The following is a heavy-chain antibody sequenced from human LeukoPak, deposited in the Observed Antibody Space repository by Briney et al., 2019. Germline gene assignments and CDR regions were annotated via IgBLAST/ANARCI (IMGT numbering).Heavy chain of an antibody. D-gene: IGHD6-13*01. CDR2: ISGSGDST. J-gene: IGHJ6*02. CDR3: AKDWYSSSWSAAHNYYYYYGMDV. V-gene: IGHV3-23*01. Sequence: GGSLRLSCAASGFTFRSYAMSWVRQAPGKGLEWVSGISGSGDSTYYADSVKGRFSISRDNSKNTLWLQMNSLKDEDTAVYYCAKDWYSSSWSAAHNYYYYYGMDVWGQGTTVTVSS. CDR1: GFTFRSYA.